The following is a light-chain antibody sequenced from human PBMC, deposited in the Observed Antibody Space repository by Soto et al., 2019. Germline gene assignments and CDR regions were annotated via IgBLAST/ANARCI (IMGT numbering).Light chain of an antibody. J-gene: IGKJ1*01. CDR1: QDINNR. CDR2: AAS. V-gene: IGKV1-12*01. Sequence: DIQMTQSPSSVSASVGDRVTITCRASQDINNRLAWFQQRPGRAPKYLIQAASILQSGFPSRFSGSGSGTDFTLTINSLQPEDLATYYCLQVKSFPRTFGQGTKVELE. CDR3: LQVKSFPRT.